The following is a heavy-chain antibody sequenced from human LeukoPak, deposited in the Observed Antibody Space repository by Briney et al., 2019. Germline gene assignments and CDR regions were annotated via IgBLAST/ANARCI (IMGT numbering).Heavy chain of an antibody. D-gene: IGHD3-9*01. Sequence: GGPLRLSCAASGFTFSSYAMSWVRRAPGKGLEWVSAISGSGGSTYYADSVRGRFTISRDNSKNTLYLQMNSLRAEDTAVYYCAKANHYDILTGYGPSFPYYYYGMDVWGQGTTVTVSS. V-gene: IGHV3-23*01. CDR2: ISGSGGST. CDR1: GFTFSSYA. CDR3: AKANHYDILTGYGPSFPYYYYGMDV. J-gene: IGHJ6*02.